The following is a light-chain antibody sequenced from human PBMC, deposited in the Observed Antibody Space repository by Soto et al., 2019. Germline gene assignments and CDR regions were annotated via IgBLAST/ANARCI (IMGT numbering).Light chain of an antibody. CDR3: SSYTSGGNYV. V-gene: IGLV2-14*01. J-gene: IGLJ1*01. CDR1: SSDVAAYNF. Sequence: QSALTQPASVSGSPGQSVAISCTGTSSDVAAYNFVSWYQQHPGKAPKLMVFDVRNRPSGVSDRFAGSKSGNTASLTISGLQAEDEADYYRSSYTSGGNYVFGTGTKLTVL. CDR2: DVR.